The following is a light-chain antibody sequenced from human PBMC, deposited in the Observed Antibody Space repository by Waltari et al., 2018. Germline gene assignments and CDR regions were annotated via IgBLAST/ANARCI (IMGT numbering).Light chain of an antibody. CDR1: QSVGTS. J-gene: IGKJ1*01. CDR3: QHYVRLPAT. Sequence: EVVLTQSPGTLSLSPGERATLACRASQSVGTSLAWYQQKPGQAPRLLIYGASRTATGIPDRFSGSGSGTDFSLTISRLEPEDFAVYYCQHYVRLPATFGQGTKVEI. CDR2: GAS. V-gene: IGKV3-20*01.